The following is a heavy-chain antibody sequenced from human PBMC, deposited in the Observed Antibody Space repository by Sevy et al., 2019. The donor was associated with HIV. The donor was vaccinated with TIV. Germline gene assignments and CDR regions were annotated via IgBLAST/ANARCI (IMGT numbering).Heavy chain of an antibody. D-gene: IGHD3-22*01. J-gene: IGHJ1*01. CDR1: GGSISSSSYY. Sequence: SETLSLTCTVSGGSISSSSYYWGWIRQPPGKGLEWIGIIYYSGSTYYNPSLKSRVTISVDTSKNQYSLKLSSVTAADTAVYYCARLYPDYYDSSGYTDSPLSGLQHWGQGTLVTVSS. V-gene: IGHV4-39*01. CDR3: ARLYPDYYDSSGYTDSPLSGLQH. CDR2: IYYSGST.